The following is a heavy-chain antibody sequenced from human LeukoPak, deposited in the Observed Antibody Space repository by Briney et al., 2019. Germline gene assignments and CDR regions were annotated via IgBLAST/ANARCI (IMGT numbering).Heavy chain of an antibody. V-gene: IGHV4-31*03. CDR2: IYYSGTT. D-gene: IGHD3-22*01. Sequence: SQTLSLTCTVSGGSISSSGYYWSCLRQHPGKGLEWIGYIYYSGTTYYNPSLKSRVTISVDTSKNQFSLKLFSVTAADTAVYYCAREDYYDSSGYLDYWGQGTLVTVSS. CDR3: AREDYYDSSGYLDY. CDR1: GGSISSSGYY. J-gene: IGHJ4*02.